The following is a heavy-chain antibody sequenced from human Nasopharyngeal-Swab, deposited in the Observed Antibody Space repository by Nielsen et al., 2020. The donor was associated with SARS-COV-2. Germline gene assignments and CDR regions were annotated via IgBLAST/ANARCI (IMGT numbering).Heavy chain of an antibody. Sequence: RGSLRLSCAASGFTFSSYGMHWVRQAPGKGLEWVAVIWYDGSNKYYADSVKGRFTISRDNSKNTLYLQMNSLRAEDTAVYYCARVRFDWPYVADAFDIWGQGTMVTVSS. CDR3: ARVRFDWPYVADAFDI. J-gene: IGHJ3*02. D-gene: IGHD3-9*01. V-gene: IGHV3-33*01. CDR1: GFTFSSYG. CDR2: IWYDGSNK.